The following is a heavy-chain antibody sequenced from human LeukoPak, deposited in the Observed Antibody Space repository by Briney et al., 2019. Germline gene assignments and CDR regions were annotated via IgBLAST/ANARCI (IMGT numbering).Heavy chain of an antibody. CDR1: GFTFSSYG. Sequence: GESLRLSCAASGFTFSSYGMHCGRQAPGRGLEWVAFLQYDGGDKYYADSVKGRFTISRDNSKNTLYLQMNSLRAEDTAVYYCGRVSYGDYVIDYWGQGTLVTVSS. J-gene: IGHJ4*02. V-gene: IGHV3-30*02. CDR2: LQYDGGDK. CDR3: GRVSYGDYVIDY. D-gene: IGHD4-17*01.